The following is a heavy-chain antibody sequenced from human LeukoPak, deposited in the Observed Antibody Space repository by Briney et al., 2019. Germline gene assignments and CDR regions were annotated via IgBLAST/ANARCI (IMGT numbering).Heavy chain of an antibody. V-gene: IGHV3-23*01. Sequence: GASLRLSCAASGFTFSSYAMSWVRQAPGKGLEWVSAISGSGGSTYYADSVKGRFTISRDNSKNTLYPQMNSLRAEDTAVYYCAKDPMGDGGYWGQGALVTVSS. CDR3: AKDPMGDGGY. CDR1: GFTFSSYA. D-gene: IGHD4-23*01. CDR2: ISGSGGST. J-gene: IGHJ4*02.